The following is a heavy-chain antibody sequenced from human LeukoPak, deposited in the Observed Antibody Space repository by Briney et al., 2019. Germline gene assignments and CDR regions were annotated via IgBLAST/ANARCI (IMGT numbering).Heavy chain of an antibody. V-gene: IGHV1-69*05. J-gene: IGHJ3*02. Sequence: ASVKVSCKAPGGTFSSYAISWVRQAPGQGLEWMGGIIPIFGTANYAQKFQGRVTITTDESTSTAYMELSSLRSEDTAVYYCASCSSSCDAFDIWGQGTMVTVSS. D-gene: IGHD6-13*01. CDR1: GGTFSSYA. CDR3: ASCSSSCDAFDI. CDR2: IIPIFGTA.